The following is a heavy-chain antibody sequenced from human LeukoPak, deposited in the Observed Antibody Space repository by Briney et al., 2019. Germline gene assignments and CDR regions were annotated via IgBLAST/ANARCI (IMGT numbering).Heavy chain of an antibody. CDR2: IYYSGST. CDR1: GGSISSYY. Sequence: TSETLSLTCTVSGGSISSYYWSWIRQPPGKGLEWIGYIYYSGSTNYNPSLKSRVTISVDTSKNQFSLKLSSVTAADTAVYYCARHTRVWYFDLWGRGTLVTVSS. V-gene: IGHV4-59*08. J-gene: IGHJ2*01. D-gene: IGHD3-3*01. CDR3: ARHTRVWYFDL.